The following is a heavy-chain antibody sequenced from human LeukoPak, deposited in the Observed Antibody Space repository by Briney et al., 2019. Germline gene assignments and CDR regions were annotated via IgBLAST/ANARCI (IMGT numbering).Heavy chain of an antibody. CDR1: WITVSSNY. J-gene: IGHJ3*02. CDR2: IYTGGST. V-gene: IGHV3-53*01. Sequence: GGPLRLSCAASWITVSSNYMTWGRQAPGKRLEWVSFIYTGGSTYYADSVKGRFTISRDNSKNTLYLQMSSLRVEDTAVYYCASLTPYKRNDWGSNIWGQGTVVTVSS. CDR3: ASLTPYKRNDWGSNI. D-gene: IGHD1-1*01.